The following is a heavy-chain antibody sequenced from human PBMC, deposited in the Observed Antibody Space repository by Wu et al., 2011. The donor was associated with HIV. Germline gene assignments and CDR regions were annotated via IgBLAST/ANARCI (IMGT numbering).Heavy chain of an antibody. V-gene: IGHV1-69*01. J-gene: IGHJ5*02. CDR3: ATGGSYGSGSPWFDP. CDR2: IITMFGTA. D-gene: IGHD3-10*01. Sequence: QVYMEQAGGGVKKPGASVKVSCKASGYTFVSYGISWVRQAPGQGLEWMGGIITMFGTANYAQNFQGRVTITTDVSTSTAYMELSRLTSEDTAVYYCATGGSYGSGSPWFDPWGQGTLVTVSS. CDR1: GYTFVSYG.